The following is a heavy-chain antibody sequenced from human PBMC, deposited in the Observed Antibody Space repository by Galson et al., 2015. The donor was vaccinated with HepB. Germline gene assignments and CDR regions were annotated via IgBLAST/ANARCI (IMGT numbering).Heavy chain of an antibody. CDR3: ARDYLAPGGFGVVQSSYGMDV. J-gene: IGHJ6*02. Sequence: SLRLSCAASGFTFSSYSMNWVRQAPGKGLEWVSYISSSSSTIYYADSVKGRFTISRDNAKNSLYLQMNSLRDEDTAVYYCARDYLAPGGFGVVQSSYGMDVWGQGTTVTVSS. D-gene: IGHD3-3*01. CDR2: ISSSSSTI. CDR1: GFTFSSYS. V-gene: IGHV3-48*02.